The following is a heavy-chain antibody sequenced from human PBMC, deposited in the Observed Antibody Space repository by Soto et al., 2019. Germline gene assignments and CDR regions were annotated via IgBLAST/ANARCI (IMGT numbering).Heavy chain of an antibody. D-gene: IGHD6-19*01. J-gene: IGHJ4*02. CDR3: AKESPRAVAPIFDS. CDR1: GFTFSGYP. Sequence: VQLLESGGGLVQPGGSLRLSCAASGFTFSGYPMSWVRQTPGKGLEWVSSLSGSGGSTYYAGSVKGRFTISRDNSKNTLYLQMNSLRAEDTAVYYCAKESPRAVAPIFDSWGQGTLVTVSS. V-gene: IGHV3-23*01. CDR2: LSGSGGST.